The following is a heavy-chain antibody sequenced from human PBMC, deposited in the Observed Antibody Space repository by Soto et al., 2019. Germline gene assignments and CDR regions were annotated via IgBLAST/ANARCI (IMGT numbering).Heavy chain of an antibody. CDR2: VSHDGKTE. CDR1: GFTFSSYA. J-gene: IGHJ3*01. Sequence: QVQLMESGGGVVQPGRSLRLSCAASGFTFSSYAMHWVRQAPGKGLEWVAVVSHDGKTEYHAASVKGRFTISRDTSANILSLQMNSLRDEDTAVYYCGREPYISGHYSGGCDVWGQGTMVTVSS. V-gene: IGHV3-30*04. D-gene: IGHD3-22*01. CDR3: GREPYISGHYSGGCDV.